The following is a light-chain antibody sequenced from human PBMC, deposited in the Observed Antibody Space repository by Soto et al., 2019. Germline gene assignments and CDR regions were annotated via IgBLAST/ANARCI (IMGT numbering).Light chain of an antibody. CDR1: QTISTY. J-gene: IGKJ2*01. CDR3: QQRYSIPVT. Sequence: IQMTQSPCSRAAPAGGRGPITCRASQTISTYLNWYQQKPGKAPKLLIHAASSLESGVPSRFSGSGSGTDFTLTISSLQPEDAATDYGQQRYSIPVTVGQGTTVDIK. V-gene: IGKV1-39*01. CDR2: AAS.